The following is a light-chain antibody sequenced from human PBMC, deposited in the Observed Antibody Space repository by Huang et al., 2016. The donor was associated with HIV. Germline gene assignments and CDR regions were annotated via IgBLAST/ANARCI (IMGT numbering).Light chain of an antibody. CDR2: KTS. V-gene: IGKV1-5*03. CDR1: QSLGGW. CDR3: QQYNSYPYT. J-gene: IGKJ2*01. Sequence: DIQMTQSPSTLSAYVGDRVPITRRASQSLGGWLSLYPHKPGKAPNLLIYKTSSFETGVPSRFKGSGSGTDFTLTISSLQPDDSATYYCQQYNSYPYTFGQGTKVEIK.